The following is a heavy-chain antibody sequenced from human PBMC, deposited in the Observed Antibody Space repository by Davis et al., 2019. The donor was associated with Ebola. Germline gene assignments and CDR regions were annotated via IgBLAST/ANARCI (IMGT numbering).Heavy chain of an antibody. J-gene: IGHJ6*02. V-gene: IGHV4-39*01. CDR3: ASGGLLFTLYYYYGMDV. D-gene: IGHD2-21*02. CDR1: GGSISSSSYY. CDR2: IYYSGST. Sequence: SETLSLTCTVSGGSISSSSYYWGWIRQPPGKGLEWIGSIYYSGSTYYNPSLKSRVTISVDTSKNQFSLKLSSVTAADTAVYYCASGGLLFTLYYYYGMDVWGQGTTVTVS.